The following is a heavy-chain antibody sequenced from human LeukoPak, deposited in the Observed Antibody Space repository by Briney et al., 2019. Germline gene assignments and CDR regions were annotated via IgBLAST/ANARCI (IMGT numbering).Heavy chain of an antibody. CDR2: IIPIFGIA. CDR1: GGTFSSYA. J-gene: IGHJ4*02. CDR3: ARGSCSGGSCYPALAYYFDY. Sequence: ASVKVSCKASGGTFSSYAISWVRQAPGQGLEWMGRIIPIFGIANYAQKFQGRVTITADKSTSTAYMELSSLRSEDTAVYYCARGSCSGGSCYPALAYYFDYWGQGTLATVSS. D-gene: IGHD2-15*01. V-gene: IGHV1-69*04.